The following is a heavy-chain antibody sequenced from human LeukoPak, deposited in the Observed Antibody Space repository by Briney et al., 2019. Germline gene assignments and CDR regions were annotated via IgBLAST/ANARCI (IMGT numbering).Heavy chain of an antibody. V-gene: IGHV4-34*01. J-gene: IGHJ6*03. D-gene: IGHD2-15*01. CDR1: GGSFSGYY. Sequence: PSETLSLTCAVYGGSFSGYYWSWIRQPPGKGLEWIGEINHSGSTNYNPSLKSRVTISVDTSKNQFSLKLSSVTAADTAVYYCARAQPPTYYSGGSCPRYYYYYMDVWGQGTTVTVSS. CDR3: ARAQPPTYYSGGSCPRYYYYYMDV. CDR2: INHSGST.